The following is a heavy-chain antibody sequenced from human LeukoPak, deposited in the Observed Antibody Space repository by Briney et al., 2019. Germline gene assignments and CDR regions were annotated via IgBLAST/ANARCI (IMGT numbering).Heavy chain of an antibody. V-gene: IGHV3-21*01. CDR1: GFTFSSYS. D-gene: IGHD3-22*01. CDR3: ARCSSGYWPWGNDY. J-gene: IGHJ4*02. CDR2: ISSSSSYI. Sequence: PGGSLRLSCAASGFTFSSYSMNWVRQAPGKGLEWVSSISSSSSYIYYADSVKGRFTISRDNAKNSLYPQMNSLRAEDTAVYYCARCSSGYWPWGNDYWGQGTLVTVSS.